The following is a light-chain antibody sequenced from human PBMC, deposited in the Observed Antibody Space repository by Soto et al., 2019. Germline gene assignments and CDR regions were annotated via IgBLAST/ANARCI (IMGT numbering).Light chain of an antibody. CDR3: QQYNNWPPGT. CDR2: GAS. V-gene: IGKV3-15*01. J-gene: IGKJ1*01. Sequence: EIVMTQSPATLSVSPGERATLSCRASQSVSRNLAWYQQKPGQAPRLLIYGASTRATGIPARFSGSGSGTDFTLTISSLQSEDFAVYYCQQYNNWPPGTFGQGTKVEIK. CDR1: QSVSRN.